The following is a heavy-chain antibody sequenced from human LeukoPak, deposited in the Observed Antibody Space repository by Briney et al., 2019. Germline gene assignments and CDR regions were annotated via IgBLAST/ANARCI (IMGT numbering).Heavy chain of an antibody. Sequence: GGSLRLSCAASGFTFSDYYMNWIRQAPGKGLEWVLYISSSGTTIYYADSVKGRLTISRDNAKNSLYLQMNSLRAEDTAVYYCARGSSAWPRDAFDIWGQGTMVTVSS. V-gene: IGHV3-11*01. CDR3: ARGSSAWPRDAFDI. CDR2: ISSSGTTI. D-gene: IGHD6-19*01. CDR1: GFTFSDYY. J-gene: IGHJ3*02.